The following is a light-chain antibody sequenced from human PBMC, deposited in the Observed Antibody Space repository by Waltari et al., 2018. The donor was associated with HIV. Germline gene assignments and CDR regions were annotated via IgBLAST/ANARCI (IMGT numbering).Light chain of an antibody. CDR3: QSYDRMRMWV. CDR1: SYNIGAGYD. J-gene: IGLJ2*01. CDR2: QII. Sequence: HSLMTQPTSVSGAPGQRVNISCTGSSYNIGAGYDVHWYQKYPGTAPNLSIFQIINRPAGVPDRFSCSKSVSSSALVSAGLQAEEEADDYCQSYDRMRMWVFGGGTSLTV. V-gene: IGLV1-40*01.